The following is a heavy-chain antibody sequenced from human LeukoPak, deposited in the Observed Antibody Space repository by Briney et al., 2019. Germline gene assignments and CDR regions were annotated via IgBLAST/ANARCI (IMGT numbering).Heavy chain of an antibody. CDR2: IRYDGSNK. CDR1: GFTFSSYG. CDR3: AKRPMYYYDSSGYADY. J-gene: IGHJ4*02. Sequence: GGSLRLSCAASGFTFSSYGMHWVRQAPGKGLEWVAFIRYDGSNKYYADSVKGRFTISRDNSKNTLYLQMNSLRAEDTAVYYCAKRPMYYYDSSGYADYWGQGTLVTVSS. D-gene: IGHD3-22*01. V-gene: IGHV3-30*02.